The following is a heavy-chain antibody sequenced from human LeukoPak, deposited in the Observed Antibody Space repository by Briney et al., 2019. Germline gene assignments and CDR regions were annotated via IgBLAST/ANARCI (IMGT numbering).Heavy chain of an antibody. CDR3: GIFCCGNWQLVNRFDI. CDR2: ISAYNGNT. V-gene: IGHV1-18*01. CDR1: GYTFSIYG. D-gene: IGHD1-1*01. Sequence: GASVKVSCKASGYTFSIYGINWVRQAPGQGLEWMGWISAYNGNTNYAQKLQGRVTMTTDTSTSTAYMELRSLGSDDTAVSYCGIFCCGNWQLVNRFDIWGQGTMVTVSS. J-gene: IGHJ3*02.